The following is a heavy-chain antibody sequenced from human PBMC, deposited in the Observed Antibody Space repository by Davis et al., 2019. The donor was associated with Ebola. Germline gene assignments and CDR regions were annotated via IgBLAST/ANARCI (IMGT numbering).Heavy chain of an antibody. Sequence: GESLKISCAASGFTFSSYAMSWVHQAPGKGLEWVSAISGSGGSTYYADSVKGRFTISRDNSKNTLYLQMNSLRAEDTAVYYCAKEGRWELFVDYWGQGTLVTVSS. D-gene: IGHD1-26*01. V-gene: IGHV3-23*01. CDR1: GFTFSSYA. CDR3: AKEGRWELFVDY. CDR2: ISGSGGST. J-gene: IGHJ4*02.